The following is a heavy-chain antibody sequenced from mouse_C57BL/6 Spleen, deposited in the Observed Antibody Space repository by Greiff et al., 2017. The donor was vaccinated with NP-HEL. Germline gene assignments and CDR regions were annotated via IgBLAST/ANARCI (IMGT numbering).Heavy chain of an antibody. CDR2: IYPGDGDT. V-gene: IGHV1-82*01. CDR3: ARPVVAPPLWYFDV. Sequence: QVHVKQSGPELVKPGASVKISCKASGYAFSSSWMNWVKQRPGKGLEWIGRIYPGDGDTNYNGKFKGKATLTADKSSSTAYMQLSSLTSEDSAVYFCARPVVAPPLWYFDVWGTGTTVTVSS. J-gene: IGHJ1*03. D-gene: IGHD1-1*01. CDR1: GYAFSSSW.